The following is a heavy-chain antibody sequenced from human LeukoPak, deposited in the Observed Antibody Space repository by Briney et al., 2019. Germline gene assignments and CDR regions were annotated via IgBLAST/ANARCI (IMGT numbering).Heavy chain of an antibody. J-gene: IGHJ6*02. Sequence: PGGSLRLSCAASGFTFSSYAMHWVRQAPGKGLEWVAVISYDGSNKYYADSVKGRFTISRDNSENTLYLQMNSLKAEDTAVYYCARDGVLLWFGELLSRAPMNYYYYGMDVWGQGTTVTVSS. CDR1: GFTFSSYA. V-gene: IGHV3-30*04. CDR3: ARDGVLLWFGELLSRAPMNYYYYGMDV. CDR2: ISYDGSNK. D-gene: IGHD3-10*01.